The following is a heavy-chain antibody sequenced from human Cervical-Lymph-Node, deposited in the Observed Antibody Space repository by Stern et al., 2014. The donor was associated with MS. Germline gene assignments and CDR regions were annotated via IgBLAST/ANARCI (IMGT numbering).Heavy chain of an antibody. CDR1: GFTLSSYW. D-gene: IGHD4-23*01. J-gene: IGHJ4*02. CDR2: INYDGSSI. Sequence: EVQLVETGGGLVQPGGSLRLSCAASGFTLSSYWMHWVRQAPGKGLVWVSRINYDGSSIAYADSVKGRFTISRDNAKNMLYLQMSSLGAEDTAVYHCARAYAGNRNCDYGGQGALVTVSS. CDR3: ARAYAGNRNCDY. V-gene: IGHV3-74*01.